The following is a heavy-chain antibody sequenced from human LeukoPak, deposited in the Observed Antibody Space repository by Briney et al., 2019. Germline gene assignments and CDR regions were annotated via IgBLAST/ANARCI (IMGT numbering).Heavy chain of an antibody. V-gene: IGHV4-34*01. CDR3: AKSGGSGLIDY. J-gene: IGHJ4*02. D-gene: IGHD1-26*01. CDR2: INHSGST. Sequence: SETLSLTCAVYGGSFSGYYWSWIRQPPGKGLEWIGEINHSGSTNYNPSLKGRVTISVDTSKNQFSLKLSSVTAADTAVYYCAKSGGSGLIDYWGQGTLVTVSS. CDR1: GGSFSGYY.